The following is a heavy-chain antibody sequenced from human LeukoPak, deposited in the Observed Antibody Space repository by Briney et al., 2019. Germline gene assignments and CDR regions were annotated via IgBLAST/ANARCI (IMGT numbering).Heavy chain of an antibody. V-gene: IGHV1-69*05. D-gene: IGHD2-15*01. CDR3: ARDRGYCSGGSCYYWFDP. Sequence: SVKVSCKASGGTFSSYAISWVRQAPGQGLEWMGGIIPIFGTANYAQKFQGRVTMTRDTSTSTVYMELSSLRSEDTAVYYCARDRGYCSGGSCYYWFDPWGQGTLVTVSS. J-gene: IGHJ5*02. CDR1: GGTFSSYA. CDR2: IIPIFGTA.